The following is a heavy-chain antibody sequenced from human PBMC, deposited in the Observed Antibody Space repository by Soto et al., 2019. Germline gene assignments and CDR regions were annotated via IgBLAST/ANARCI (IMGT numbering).Heavy chain of an antibody. J-gene: IGHJ6*02. CDR2: IYYSGST. CDR3: ARLLDYGSGSYLRYYYYYGMDV. Sequence: PSDTLYLTCTVDRGSISSSSYYWDWIRKPHGKGLEWIGIIYYSGSTYYNPSLKSRVTISVDTSKNQFSLKLSSVTAADTAVYYCARLLDYGSGSYLRYYYYYGMDVWGQGTTVT. V-gene: IGHV4-39*01. CDR1: RGSISSSSYY. D-gene: IGHD3-10*01.